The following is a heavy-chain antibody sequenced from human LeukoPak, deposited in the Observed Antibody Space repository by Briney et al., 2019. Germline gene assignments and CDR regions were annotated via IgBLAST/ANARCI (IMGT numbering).Heavy chain of an antibody. CDR2: ISGGGGST. J-gene: IGHJ4*02. V-gene: IGHV3-23*01. CDR1: SSYA. CDR3: AKAPTSYVPLYYFDY. D-gene: IGHD3-16*01. Sequence: GGSLRLSCAAFSSYARGWVRQAPGKGRGWVSVISGGGGSTFYADSVKGRFTVSRDNSKNTLYLQMISLRAEDTAVYYCAKAPTSYVPLYYFDYWGQGTLVTVSS.